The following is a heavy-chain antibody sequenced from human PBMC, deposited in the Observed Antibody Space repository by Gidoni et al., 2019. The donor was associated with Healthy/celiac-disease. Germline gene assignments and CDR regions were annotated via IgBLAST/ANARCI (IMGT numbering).Heavy chain of an antibody. D-gene: IGHD6-13*01. CDR1: GYTFPGYY. CDR2: INPNSGGT. J-gene: IGHJ5*02. V-gene: IGHV1-2*02. CDR3: ARDTGGIAAAGSQRYNWFDP. Sequence: QVQLVQSGAEVKKPGASVKASCKASGYTFPGYYMHWVRQAPGQGLEWMGRINPNSGGTNYAQKFQGRVTMTRNTSISTAYMELSRLRSDDTAVYYCARDTGGIAAAGSQRYNWFDPWGQGTLVTVSS.